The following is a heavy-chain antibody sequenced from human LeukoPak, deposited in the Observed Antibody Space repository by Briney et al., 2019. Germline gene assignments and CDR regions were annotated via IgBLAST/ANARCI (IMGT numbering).Heavy chain of an antibody. CDR3: ARDQSITMVRGITRAPPKY. J-gene: IGHJ4*02. V-gene: IGHV3-21*01. CDR2: IISSCSYI. CDR1: GFTFSSYS. Sequence: GGSLRLSCAASGFTFSSYSMNWVRQAPGKGLEWVSSIISSCSYIYYADSVKGRFTISRDNAKNSLYLQMNSLRAEDTAVYYCARDQSITMVRGITRAPPKYWGQGTLVTVSS. D-gene: IGHD3-10*01.